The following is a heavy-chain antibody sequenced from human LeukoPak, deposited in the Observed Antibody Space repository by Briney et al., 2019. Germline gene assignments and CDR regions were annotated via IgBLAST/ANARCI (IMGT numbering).Heavy chain of an antibody. D-gene: IGHD5-12*01. Sequence: SETLSLTCAVYSGSFSNYYWSWIRQPPGKGLEWIGDINHSGSTNYNPSLKSRVTISVDTSKNQFPLKLSSVTAADTAVYYCARRGSSATIEGPGFDYWGQGTLVAVSS. V-gene: IGHV4-34*01. CDR2: INHSGST. CDR1: SGSFSNYY. CDR3: ARRGSSATIEGPGFDY. J-gene: IGHJ4*02.